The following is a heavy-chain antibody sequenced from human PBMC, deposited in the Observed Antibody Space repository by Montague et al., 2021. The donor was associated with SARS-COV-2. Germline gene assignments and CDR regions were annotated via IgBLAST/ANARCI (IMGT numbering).Heavy chain of an antibody. V-gene: IGHV4-39*01. Sequence: SETLSLTCTVSGGSISSSSYYWGWIRQPPGKGLEWIGSIYYSGSTYYNPSLKSRVTISVDTSKNQLSLKLSSVTAADTAVYYCARQENSGGWFKPDAFDIWGQGTMVTVSS. J-gene: IGHJ3*02. CDR3: ARQENSGGWFKPDAFDI. CDR2: IYYSGST. CDR1: GGSISSSSYY. D-gene: IGHD6-19*01.